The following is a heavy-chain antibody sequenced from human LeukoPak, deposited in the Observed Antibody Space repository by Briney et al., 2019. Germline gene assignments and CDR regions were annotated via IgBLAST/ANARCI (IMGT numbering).Heavy chain of an antibody. D-gene: IGHD3-10*01. J-gene: IGHJ4*02. V-gene: IGHV3-48*01. CDR3: ARNPYGSGSHNFDF. Sequence: GGSLRLSCAASGFTFSSYGMNWVRQAPGKGLEWVSYISSSSSTIYYADSVKGRFTISRDNAKNSLCLQMNSLRAEDTAVYYCARNPYGSGSHNFDFWGQGTLVTVSS. CDR2: ISSSSSTI. CDR1: GFTFSSYG.